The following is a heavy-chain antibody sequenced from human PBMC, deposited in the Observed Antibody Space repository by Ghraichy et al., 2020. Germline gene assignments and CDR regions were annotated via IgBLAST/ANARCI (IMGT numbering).Heavy chain of an antibody. CDR1: GGSISGYY. V-gene: IGHV4-59*01. CDR3: ARLRAMTPTHNFYHSLDV. Sequence: SQTLSLTCAVSGGSISGYYWAWIRQPPGNGLEWIGYIHYSGNTQYNPSLQSRATLSVDMSKNQFSLGLSSVTAADTAIYYCARLRAMTPTHNFYHSLDVWGLGTTVTVS. CDR2: IHYSGNT. J-gene: IGHJ6*02.